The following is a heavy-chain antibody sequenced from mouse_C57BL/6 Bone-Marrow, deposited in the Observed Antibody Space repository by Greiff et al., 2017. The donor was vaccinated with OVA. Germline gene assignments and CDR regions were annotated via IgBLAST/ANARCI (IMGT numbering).Heavy chain of an antibody. CDR2: IRLKSDNYAT. J-gene: IGHJ4*01. Sequence: EVMLVESGGGLVQPGGSMKLSCVASGFTFSNYWMNWVRQSPEKGLEWVAQIRLKSDNYATHYAESVKGRFTISRDDSKSSVYLQMNNLRAEDTGIYYCTEGHGSPYYYAMDYWGQGTSVTVSS. CDR3: TEGHGSPYYYAMDY. CDR1: GFTFSNYW. D-gene: IGHD1-1*01. V-gene: IGHV6-3*01.